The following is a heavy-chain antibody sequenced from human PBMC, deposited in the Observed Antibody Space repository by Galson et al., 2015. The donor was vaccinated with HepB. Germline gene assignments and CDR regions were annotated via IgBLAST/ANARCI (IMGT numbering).Heavy chain of an antibody. J-gene: IGHJ4*02. Sequence: SLRLSCATSGFTFRNYWMSWVRQAPAKGLEWVANINRDGSVIDHVDSVKGRSTISRDNAKNSLYLQMDSLRAEDTAVYYCTRDISQVGDTCYFDYWGRGTLVTVSS. D-gene: IGHD1-26*01. CDR2: INRDGSVI. CDR3: TRDISQVGDTCYFDY. V-gene: IGHV3-7*03. CDR1: GFTFRNYW.